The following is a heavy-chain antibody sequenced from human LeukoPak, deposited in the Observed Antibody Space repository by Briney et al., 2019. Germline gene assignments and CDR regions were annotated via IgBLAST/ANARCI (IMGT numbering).Heavy chain of an antibody. CDR2: INSDGTST. CDR1: GFTFSSYW. J-gene: IGHJ5*02. V-gene: IGHV3-74*01. D-gene: IGHD5-24*01. Sequence: GGSLRLSCAASGFTFSSYWMHWVRQAPGKGLVWVSRINSDGTSTRYADSVKGRFTISRDNAKNTLYLQMNSLRAEDTAVYYCARAREMATNHNADTWGQGTLVTVSS. CDR3: ARAREMATNHNADT.